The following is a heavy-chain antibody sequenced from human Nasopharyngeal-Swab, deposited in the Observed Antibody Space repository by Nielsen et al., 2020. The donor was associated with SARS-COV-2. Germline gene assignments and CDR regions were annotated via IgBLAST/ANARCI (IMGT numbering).Heavy chain of an antibody. V-gene: IGHV1-18*01. D-gene: IGHD3-3*01. J-gene: IGHJ4*02. CDR2: ICDYNDDT. Sequence: ASVQVSCKASGYSFRSYGINWVRQAPAQGLEWMGWICDYNDDTHHAQKLKGRVSMTTDKSTSTAYMELRSLRSDDTAVYYCARDIEEWLVVPSLSFDYWGQGTLVTVSS. CDR3: ARDIEEWLVVPSLSFDY. CDR1: GYSFRSYG.